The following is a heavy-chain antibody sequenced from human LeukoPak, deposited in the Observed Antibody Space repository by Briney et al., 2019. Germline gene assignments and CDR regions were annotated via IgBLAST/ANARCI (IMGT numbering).Heavy chain of an antibody. CDR2: ISAYNGNT. J-gene: IGHJ4*02. CDR3: ARGGSGGVCNY. CDR1: GYTFTSYG. V-gene: IGHV1-18*01. D-gene: IGHD3-10*01. Sequence: ASVKVSCKTSGYTFTSYGINWVRQAPGQGLEWIGWISAYNGNTNYAQKFQGRVTMTTDTSTSTAYMELRSLRSDDTAVYYCARGGSGGVCNYWGRGILVTVSS.